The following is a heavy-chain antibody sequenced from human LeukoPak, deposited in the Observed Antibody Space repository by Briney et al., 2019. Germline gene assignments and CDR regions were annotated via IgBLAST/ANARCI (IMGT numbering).Heavy chain of an antibody. CDR3: TTVGYCSGGSCYSGLG. J-gene: IGHJ4*02. CDR2: IKSKTDGGTT. V-gene: IGHV3-15*01. D-gene: IGHD2-15*01. Sequence: GGSLRLSCAASGFTFSNAWMSWVRQAPGKGLEWVGRIKSKTDGGTTDYAPPVKGRFTISRDDSKNPLYLQMNSLKTEDTAVYYCTTVGYCSGGSCYSGLGWGQGTLVTVSS. CDR1: GFTFSNAW.